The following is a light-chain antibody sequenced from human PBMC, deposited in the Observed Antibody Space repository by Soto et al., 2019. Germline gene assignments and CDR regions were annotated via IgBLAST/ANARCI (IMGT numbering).Light chain of an antibody. CDR3: CSYAGGASVV. CDR1: SSDIGRHNH. V-gene: IGLV2-23*01. Sequence: QSALTQPASVSGSPGQSITISCTGTSSDIGRHNHVSWYQQHPGKAPKLMVYEDIERPSGVSDRFSGSKSGNTASLTISGLQTEDEANYYCCSYAGGASVVFGGGTKLTVL. J-gene: IGLJ2*01. CDR2: EDI.